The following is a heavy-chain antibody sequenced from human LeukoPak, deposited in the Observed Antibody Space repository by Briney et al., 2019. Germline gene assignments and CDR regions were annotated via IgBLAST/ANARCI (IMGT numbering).Heavy chain of an antibody. D-gene: IGHD3-10*01. Sequence: ASVKVSCKASGGTFSSYAISWVRQAPGQGLEWMGWINTNTGNPTYAQGFTGRFVFSLDTSVSTAYLQISSLKAEDTAVYYCARYTLWFGELSQYYMDVWGKGTTVTVSS. CDR2: INTNTGNP. CDR3: ARYTLWFGELSQYYMDV. J-gene: IGHJ6*03. CDR1: GGTFSSYA. V-gene: IGHV7-4-1*02.